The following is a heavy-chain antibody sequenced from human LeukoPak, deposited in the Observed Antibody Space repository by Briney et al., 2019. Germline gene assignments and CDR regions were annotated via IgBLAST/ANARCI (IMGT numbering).Heavy chain of an antibody. D-gene: IGHD3-3*01. CDR3: ARDYPGWGDDFWSGYYMTYDAFDI. V-gene: IGHV3-7*01. CDR2: IKQDGSEK. J-gene: IGHJ3*02. CDR1: GFTFSSYW. Sequence: GGSLRLSCAASGFTFSSYWMSWVRQAPGKGLEWVANIKQDGSEKYYVDSVKGRFTISRDNAKNSLYLQMNSLRAEDTAVYYCARDYPGWGDDFWSGYYMTYDAFDIWGQGSMVTVSS.